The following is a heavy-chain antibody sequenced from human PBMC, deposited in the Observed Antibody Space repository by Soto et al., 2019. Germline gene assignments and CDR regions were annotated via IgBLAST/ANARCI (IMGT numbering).Heavy chain of an antibody. J-gene: IGHJ4*02. Sequence: GGSLILSCAASGFTFSSYAMSWVRQAPGKGLEWVSAISGSGGSTYYADSVKGRFTISRDNSKNTLYLQMNSLRAEDTAVYYCAKDSRDIVVVPAAPDYWGQGTLVTVSS. CDR2: ISGSGGST. CDR1: GFTFSSYA. CDR3: AKDSRDIVVVPAAPDY. D-gene: IGHD2-2*01. V-gene: IGHV3-23*01.